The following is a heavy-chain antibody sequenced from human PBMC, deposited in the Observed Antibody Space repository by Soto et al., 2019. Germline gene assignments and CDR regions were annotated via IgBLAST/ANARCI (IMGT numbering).Heavy chain of an antibody. J-gene: IGHJ4*02. D-gene: IGHD2-2*01. V-gene: IGHV3-21*01. CDR1: GFAFSSYS. CDR2: IGGSSTHI. CDR3: ARVPVHCSSPNCYSDY. Sequence: GGSLRLSCAASGFAFSSYSMDWVRQAPGKGLEWVSFIGGSSTHIYYAESVKGRFTVSRDNAENSLSLQMSSLRAEDTAVYYCARVPVHCSSPNCYSDYWGQGVLVTVSS.